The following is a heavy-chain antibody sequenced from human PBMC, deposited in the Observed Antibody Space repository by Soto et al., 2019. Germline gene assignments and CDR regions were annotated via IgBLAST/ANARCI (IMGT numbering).Heavy chain of an antibody. J-gene: IGHJ4*02. D-gene: IGHD1-1*01. CDR3: VKEYTWNDHFDF. Sequence: GGSLRLSCEASGFTFSNCAMSWFRQAPGKGLEWVSRISGSGGSIDYADSGKGRFTISRDNSKNTLYLQMNSMRAEDTAIYYCVKEYTWNDHFDFWGQGTPVTVSS. CDR1: GFTFSNCA. V-gene: IGHV3-23*01. CDR2: ISGSGGSI.